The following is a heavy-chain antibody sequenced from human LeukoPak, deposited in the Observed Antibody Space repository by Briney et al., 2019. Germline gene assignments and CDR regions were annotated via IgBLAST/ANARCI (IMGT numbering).Heavy chain of an antibody. Sequence: GGSLRLSCVGSRITFSTYSFNWVRQAPGKGLEWVSSISTTSASIYYADSVKGRFTISRDNSKNTLYLQMNSLRAEDTAVYYCAKSPTKQQLPPYYYYYMDVWGKGTTVTISS. V-gene: IGHV3-21*01. CDR1: RITFSTYS. CDR3: AKSPTKQQLPPYYYYYMDV. J-gene: IGHJ6*03. D-gene: IGHD6-13*01. CDR2: ISTTSASI.